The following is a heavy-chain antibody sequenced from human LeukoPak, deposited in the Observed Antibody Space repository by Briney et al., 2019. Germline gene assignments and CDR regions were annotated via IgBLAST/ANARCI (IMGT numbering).Heavy chain of an antibody. D-gene: IGHD5-18*01. CDR2: IYYTGAT. CDR1: GGSIGIYY. CDR3: ARAGYSYSTGYYFDS. J-gene: IGHJ4*02. V-gene: IGHV4-59*01. Sequence: PSETLSLTCTVSGGSIGIYYWSWIRLPPGKGLEWIGYIYYTGATYYNPSLRSRVTISLDTSKNQFSLKLSSVTAADAAMYYCARAGYSYSTGYYFDSWGQGALVTVSS.